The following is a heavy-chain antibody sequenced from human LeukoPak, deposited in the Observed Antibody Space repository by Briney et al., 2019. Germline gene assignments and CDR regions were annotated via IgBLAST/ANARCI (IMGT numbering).Heavy chain of an antibody. CDR2: IYHSGST. D-gene: IGHD6-13*01. CDR1: GGSISCCGYS. Sequence: SETLSLTCAVAGGSISCCGYSWSWIRQPRGKGLEWIGYIYHSGSTYYNPSLKSPVTVSVYKSKNQCSLKLSSVTAADTAVYYCARVTAAAFAYWGQGTLVTVSS. CDR3: ARVTAAAFAY. J-gene: IGHJ4*02. V-gene: IGHV4-30-2*01.